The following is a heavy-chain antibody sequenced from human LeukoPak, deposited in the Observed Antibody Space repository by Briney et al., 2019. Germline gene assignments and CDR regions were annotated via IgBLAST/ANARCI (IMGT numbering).Heavy chain of an antibody. CDR2: MNPNSGNT. Sequence: GASVKVSCKASGYAFTSYYMHWVRQAPGQGLEWMGWMNPNSGNTGYAQKFQGRVTITRNTSISTAYMELSSLRSEDTAVYYCARGGLGTKTKIWSGYYYYYYMDVWGKGTTVTVSS. D-gene: IGHD3-3*01. J-gene: IGHJ6*03. CDR1: GYAFTSYY. CDR3: ARGGLGTKTKIWSGYYYYYYMDV. V-gene: IGHV1-8*03.